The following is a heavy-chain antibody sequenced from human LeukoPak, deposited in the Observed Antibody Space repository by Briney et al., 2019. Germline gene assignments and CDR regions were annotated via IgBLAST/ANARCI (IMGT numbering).Heavy chain of an antibody. CDR2: IYTSGST. D-gene: IGHD4-17*01. CDR1: GGSISSYY. J-gene: IGHJ3*02. Sequence: SETLSLTCTVSGGSISSYYWSWIRQPAGKGLEWIGRIYTSGSTNYNPSLKSRVTISVDTSKNQFSLKLSSVTAADTAVYYCAKSRYDYGDHGDDAFDIWGQGTMVTVSS. CDR3: AKSRYDYGDHGDDAFDI. V-gene: IGHV4-4*07.